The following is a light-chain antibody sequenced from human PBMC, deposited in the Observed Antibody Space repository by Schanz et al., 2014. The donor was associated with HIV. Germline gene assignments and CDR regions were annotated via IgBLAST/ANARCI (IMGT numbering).Light chain of an antibody. CDR3: SSYTSSSPGV. CDR1: RNDVGTYNL. CDR2: DVS. J-gene: IGLJ3*02. V-gene: IGLV2-14*02. Sequence: QSALTQPASVSGSPGQSITISCTGTRNDVGTYNLVSWYQQHPGKAPKLMIYDVSNRPSGVSNRFSGSKSGNTASLTISGLQAEDEADYYCSSYTSSSPGVFGGGTKLTVL.